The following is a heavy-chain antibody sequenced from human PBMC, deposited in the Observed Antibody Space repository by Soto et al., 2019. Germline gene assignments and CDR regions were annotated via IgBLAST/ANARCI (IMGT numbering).Heavy chain of an antibody. CDR1: GFSFSNSA. D-gene: IGHD3-9*01. Sequence: EVQLLESGGGLVQPGGSLRLSCAVSGFSFSNSAMTWVRQAPGKGLEWVSGISGSGDITYNTDSVKGRFAISRDTSKNVVYLQMRSLTAEDTAVYYCAKVPQWVLRYHDWFFDDWGQGTLVTVSS. CDR2: ISGSGDIT. V-gene: IGHV3-23*01. CDR3: AKVPQWVLRYHDWFFDD. J-gene: IGHJ4*02.